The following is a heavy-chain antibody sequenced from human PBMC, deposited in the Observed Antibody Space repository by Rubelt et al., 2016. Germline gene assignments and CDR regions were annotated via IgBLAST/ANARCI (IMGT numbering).Heavy chain of an antibody. J-gene: IGHJ4*02. CDR3: ARSSGSYYLDY. D-gene: IGHD3-10*01. CDR1: GGSFSGYY. Sequence: QVQLQQWGAGLLKPSETLSLTCAVYGGSFSGYYWSWIRQPAGKGLEWIGRIFTSGSTNYNPSLKSRVTMSVDTSKNQFSLKLSSVTAADTAVYYCARSSGSYYLDYWGQGTLVTVSS. V-gene: IGHV4-59*10. CDR2: IFTSGST.